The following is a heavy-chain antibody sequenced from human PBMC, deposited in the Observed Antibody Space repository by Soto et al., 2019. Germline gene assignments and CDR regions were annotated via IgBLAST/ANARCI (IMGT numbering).Heavy chain of an antibody. CDR2: IYYSGST. J-gene: IGHJ5*02. Sequence: PSGTLSLTCTVSGGSVSSGSYYGSWIRQPPGKGLEWIGYIYYSGSTNYNPSLKSRVTISVDTSKNQFSLKLSSVTAADTAVYYCARARRAGGPLIDWFDPWGQGTLVTVSS. D-gene: IGHD2-8*01. V-gene: IGHV4-61*01. CDR3: ARARRAGGPLIDWFDP. CDR1: GGSVSSGSYY.